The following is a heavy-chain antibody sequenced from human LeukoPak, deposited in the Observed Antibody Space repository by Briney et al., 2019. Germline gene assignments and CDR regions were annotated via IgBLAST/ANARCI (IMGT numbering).Heavy chain of an antibody. V-gene: IGHV3-53*01. CDR1: GFTVSSNY. CDR3: ARGLLWFGELFLGY. Sequence: GGSLRLSCAASGFTVSSNYMSWVRQAPGKGLEWVSVIYSGGSTYYADSVKGRFTISRDNSKNTLYLQMNSLRAEDTAVYYCARGLLWFGELFLGYWGQGTLVTVSS. D-gene: IGHD3-10*01. CDR2: IYSGGST. J-gene: IGHJ4*02.